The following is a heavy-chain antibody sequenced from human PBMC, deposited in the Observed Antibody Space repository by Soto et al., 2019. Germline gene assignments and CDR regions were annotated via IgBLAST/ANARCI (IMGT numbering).Heavy chain of an antibody. J-gene: IGHJ6*02. CDR2: IKQDGSEK. V-gene: IGHV3-7*05. Sequence: PGGSPRLSCAASGFTFSSDWMSWFRQAPGKGLEWVANIKQDGSEKYYVDSVKGRFTISRDNAKNSLYLQMNSPRAEDTAVYYCARDSRIAARPVDGLLYYHYGLAVWGQGTTVTVSS. CDR1: GFTFSSDW. CDR3: ARDSRIAARPVDGLLYYHYGLAV. D-gene: IGHD6-6*01.